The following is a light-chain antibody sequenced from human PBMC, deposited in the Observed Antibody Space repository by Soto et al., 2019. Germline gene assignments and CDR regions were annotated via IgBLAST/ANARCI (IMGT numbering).Light chain of an antibody. V-gene: IGKV1-39*01. J-gene: IGKJ1*01. CDR2: AAS. CDR1: QSISSW. CDR3: QQTYSTPPT. Sequence: DIQMTQSPSTLSASVGDRVTITCRASQSISSWLARYQQKAGLAPKLLIYAASSLQSGVPSRFSGSGSGTDFTLTISSLQPEDFATYYCQQTYSTPPTFGQGTKVDIK.